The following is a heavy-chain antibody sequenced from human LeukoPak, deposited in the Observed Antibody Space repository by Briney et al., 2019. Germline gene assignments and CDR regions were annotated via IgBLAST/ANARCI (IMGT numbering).Heavy chain of an antibody. D-gene: IGHD3-16*01. Sequence: GGSLRLSCAASGFTFSGSAMSWVRQAPGEGLEWISSISGYITYYADSVKGRFTISRDTSKNTLYLQMNALRAEDTAVYYCARETWGGLDYWGQGTLVSVSS. CDR1: GFTFSGSA. CDR3: ARETWGGLDY. CDR2: ISGYIT. J-gene: IGHJ4*02. V-gene: IGHV3-23*01.